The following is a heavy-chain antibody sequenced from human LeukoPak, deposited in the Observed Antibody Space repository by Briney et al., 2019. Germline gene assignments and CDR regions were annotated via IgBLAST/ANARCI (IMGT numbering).Heavy chain of an antibody. CDR2: IRQDGSEK. CDR1: GFTFSSYW. CDR3: ARDYMVRRWYYYYMDV. D-gene: IGHD3-10*01. J-gene: IGHJ6*03. Sequence: GGSLRLSCAASGFTFSSYWMSWVRQAPGKGLEWEANIRQDGSEKYYVDSVKGRFTISRDNAKNSLYLQMNSLRAEDTAVYYCARDYMVRRWYYYYMDVWGKGTTVTISS. V-gene: IGHV3-7*03.